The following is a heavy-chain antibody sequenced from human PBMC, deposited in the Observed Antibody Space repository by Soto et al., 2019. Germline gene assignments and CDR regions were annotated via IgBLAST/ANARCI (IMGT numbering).Heavy chain of an antibody. V-gene: IGHV3-73*02. CDR3: ARLDCSGGSCYPYYFEH. CDR2: IRSNGRT. CDR1: GFTFSASA. D-gene: IGHD2-15*01. J-gene: IGHJ4*02. Sequence: EVQLVESGGGLVQPGGSLELSCAASGFTFSASAMHWVRQASGKGLEWVGRIRSNGRTAYAASMQGRFTISRDDSKKTADLQLNSLKTDDTAVYYCARLDCSGGSCYPYYFEHWGQGALVTVSA.